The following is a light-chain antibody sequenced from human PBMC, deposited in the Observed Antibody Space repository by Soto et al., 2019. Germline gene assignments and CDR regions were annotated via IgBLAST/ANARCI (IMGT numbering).Light chain of an antibody. CDR3: QHYNNWPPWP. CDR1: QSVSSN. CDR2: GAS. J-gene: IGKJ1*01. Sequence: EIVMTQSPATLSVSPGERATLSCKASQSVSSNLAWYQQKPGQAPRLLIYGASTRATGIPARFSGSGSGTEFSLTISSLESEDFAVYYFQHYNNWPPWPFGQGTKVEIK. V-gene: IGKV3-15*01.